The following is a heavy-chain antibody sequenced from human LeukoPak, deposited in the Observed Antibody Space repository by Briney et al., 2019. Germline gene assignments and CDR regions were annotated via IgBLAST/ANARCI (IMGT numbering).Heavy chain of an antibody. V-gene: IGHV4-39*07. CDR1: GGSISSSSYY. CDR2: INHSGST. J-gene: IGHJ4*02. Sequence: PSETLSLTCTVSGGSISSSSYYWGWIRQPPGKGLEWIGEINHSGSTNYNPSLKSRVTISVDTSKNQFSLKLSAVTAADTAVYYCARGRYGDCFDYWGQGTLVTVSS. CDR3: ARGRYGDCFDY. D-gene: IGHD4-17*01.